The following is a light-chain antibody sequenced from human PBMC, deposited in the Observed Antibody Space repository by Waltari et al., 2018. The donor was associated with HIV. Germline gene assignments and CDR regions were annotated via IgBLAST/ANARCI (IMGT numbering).Light chain of an antibody. J-gene: IGKJ2*01. V-gene: IGKV1-39*01. CDR3: QQSYSTPYT. Sequence: DIQMTQSPSSLSASVRDRVTITCRASQNIGNSLNWYQQKPVKAPKLLIYAASSLQSGVPSRFSGSASGTDFTLTISSLRPEDFAAYYCQQSYSTPYTFGQGTKLEIK. CDR1: QNIGNS. CDR2: AAS.